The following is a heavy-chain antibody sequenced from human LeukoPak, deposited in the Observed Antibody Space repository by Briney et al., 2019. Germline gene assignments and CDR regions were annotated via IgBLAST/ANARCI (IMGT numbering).Heavy chain of an antibody. CDR1: GGSVSSSSYY. J-gene: IGHJ4*02. D-gene: IGHD3-10*01. CDR3: ARDILPHGSGSLTLDC. CDR2: IYYSGST. V-gene: IGHV4-39*07. Sequence: MTSETLPLTCTVSGGSVSSSSYYWGWIRQPPGKGLEWIGSIYYSGSTYYNPSLKSRVTISVDTSKNQFSLKLSSVTAADTAVYYCARDILPHGSGSLTLDCWGQGTLVTVSS.